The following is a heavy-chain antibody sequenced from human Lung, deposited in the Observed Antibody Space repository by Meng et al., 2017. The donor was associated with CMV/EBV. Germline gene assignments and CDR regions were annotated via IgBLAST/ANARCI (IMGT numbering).Heavy chain of an antibody. J-gene: IGHJ4*02. Sequence: QVQLQQWGAGLLKPSETLSLTCAVYGGSFSGYYWSWIRQPPGKGLEWIGEINHSGSTNYNPSLKSRVTISVDTSKNQFSLKLCSVTAADTAVYYCARGLSGSYDYWGQGTLVTVSS. CDR1: GGSFSGYY. D-gene: IGHD1-26*01. V-gene: IGHV4-34*01. CDR3: ARGLSGSYDY. CDR2: INHSGST.